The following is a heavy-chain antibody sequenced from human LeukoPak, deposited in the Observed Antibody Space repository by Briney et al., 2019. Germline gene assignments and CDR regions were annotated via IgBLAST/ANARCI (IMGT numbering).Heavy chain of an antibody. CDR2: IKGKVKTYET. D-gene: IGHD3-9*01. V-gene: IGHV3-73*01. CDR3: PVGGYDILTGYYKSAFDI. Sequence: PGGSLRLSCAASGFTFSDSTMHWVRQASGKGLEWIGHIKGKVKTYETAYAASVKGRFTISRDNSKNTLYLQMNSLRAEDTAVYYCPVGGYDILTGYYKSAFDIWGQGTMVTVSS. CDR1: GFTFSDST. J-gene: IGHJ3*02.